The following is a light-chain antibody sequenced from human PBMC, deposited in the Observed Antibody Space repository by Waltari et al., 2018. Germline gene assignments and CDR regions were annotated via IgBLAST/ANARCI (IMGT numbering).Light chain of an antibody. CDR2: DAS. J-gene: IGKJ5*01. Sequence: EIVLTQSPATLSVSPGERVTLSCRASQSISSYLAWYQQKTGQAPRLLIYDASNRATGIPARFSGSGSGTDFTLIISSLEPEDFAVYSCQQRSNLPVTFGQGTQLEIK. CDR3: QQRSNLPVT. CDR1: QSISSY. V-gene: IGKV3-11*01.